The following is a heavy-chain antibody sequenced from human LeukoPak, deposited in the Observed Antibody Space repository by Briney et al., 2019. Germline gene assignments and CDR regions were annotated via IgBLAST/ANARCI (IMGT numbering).Heavy chain of an antibody. V-gene: IGHV4-59*12. J-gene: IGHJ3*02. CDR3: ARSVITMAPLGAFDI. CDR1: GGSISSYY. D-gene: IGHD3-10*01. Sequence: SETLSLTCTVSGGSISSYYWSWIRQPPGKGLEWIGSIYYSGSTYYNPSLESRVTISVDTSKNQFSLKLSSVTAADTAVYYCARSVITMAPLGAFDIWGQGTMVTVSS. CDR2: IYYSGST.